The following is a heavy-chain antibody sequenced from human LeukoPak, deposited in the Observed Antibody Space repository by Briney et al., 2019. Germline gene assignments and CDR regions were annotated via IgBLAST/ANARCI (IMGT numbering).Heavy chain of an antibody. CDR1: GYTFTSYG. J-gene: IGHJ4*02. CDR3: ARDLVTMVRGVIPRSDY. D-gene: IGHD3-10*01. V-gene: IGHV1-18*01. Sequence: ASVKVSCKASGYTFTSYGISWVRQAPGQGHEWMGWISAYNGNTNYAQKLQGRVTMTTDTSTSTAYMELRSLRSDDTAVYYCARDLVTMVRGVIPRSDYWGQGSLVTVSS. CDR2: ISAYNGNT.